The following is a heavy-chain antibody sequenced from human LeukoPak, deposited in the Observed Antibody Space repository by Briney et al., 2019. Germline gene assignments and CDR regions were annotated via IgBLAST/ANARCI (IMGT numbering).Heavy chain of an antibody. CDR3: ARGYSGYDHTFDY. V-gene: IGHV4-59*01. J-gene: IGHJ4*02. CDR2: IYYSGST. CDR1: SGSISSYY. Sequence: SETLSLTCTVSSGSISSYYWSWIRQPPGKGLEWIGYIYYSGSTNYNPSLESRVTISVDTSKNQFSLKLSSVTAADTAVYYCARGYSGYDHTFDYWGQGTLVTVSS. D-gene: IGHD5-12*01.